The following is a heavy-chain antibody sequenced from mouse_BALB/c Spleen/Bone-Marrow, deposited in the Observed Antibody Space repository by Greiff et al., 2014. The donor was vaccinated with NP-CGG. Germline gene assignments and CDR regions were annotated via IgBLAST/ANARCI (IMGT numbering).Heavy chain of an antibody. CDR2: INSNGGST. V-gene: IGHV5-6-3*01. Sequence: VQLKESGGGLVQPGGSLKLSCAASGFTFSSYGMSWGRPTPHKRLGFGATINSNGGSTYYPDSVKGRFTISRDNAKNTLSLQMSSLKSEDTAMYYCARGNYGNYVDYFDYWGQGTTLTVSS. CDR3: ARGNYGNYVDYFDY. J-gene: IGHJ2*01. CDR1: GFTFSSYG. D-gene: IGHD2-1*01.